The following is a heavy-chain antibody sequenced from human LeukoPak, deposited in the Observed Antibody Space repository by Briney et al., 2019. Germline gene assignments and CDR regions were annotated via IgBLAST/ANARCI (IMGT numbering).Heavy chain of an antibody. Sequence: SGGSLRLSCAASGFTVSSNYMSWVRQAPGKGLEWVSVIYSGGSTYYADSVKDRFTISRDNSKNTLYLQMNSLKAEDTAVYYCARKQWELGAFDIWGQGTMVTVSS. CDR2: IYSGGST. J-gene: IGHJ3*02. CDR1: GFTVSSNY. V-gene: IGHV3-53*01. D-gene: IGHD1-26*01. CDR3: ARKQWELGAFDI.